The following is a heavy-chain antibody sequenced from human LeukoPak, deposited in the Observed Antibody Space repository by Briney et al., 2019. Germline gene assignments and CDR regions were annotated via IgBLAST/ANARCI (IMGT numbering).Heavy chain of an antibody. CDR2: IYYSGST. D-gene: IGHD1-26*01. J-gene: IGHJ6*03. CDR1: GGSISSYY. V-gene: IGHV4-59*08. Sequence: SSETLSLTCTVSGGSISSYYWSWIRQPPGKGLEWIGYIYYSGSTNYNPSLKSRATISVDTSKNQFSLKLSSVTAADTAVYYCARIPNSGSYLGAYYYYYMDVWGKGTTVTVSS. CDR3: ARIPNSGSYLGAYYYYYMDV.